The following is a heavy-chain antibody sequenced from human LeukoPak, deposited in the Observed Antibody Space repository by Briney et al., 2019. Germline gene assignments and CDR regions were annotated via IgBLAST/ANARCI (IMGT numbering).Heavy chain of an antibody. V-gene: IGHV1-2*04. D-gene: IGHD3-16*02. J-gene: IGHJ6*02. CDR3: ARDSWNDYVWGSYRPSGMDV. CDR1: GYTFTGYY. CDR2: INPNSGGT. Sequence: ASVKVSCKASGYTFTGYYMHWVRQAPGQGLEWMGRINPNSGGTNYAQKFQGWVTMTRDTSISTAYMELSRLRSDDTAVYYCARDSWNDYVWGSYRPSGMDVWGQGTTVTVSS.